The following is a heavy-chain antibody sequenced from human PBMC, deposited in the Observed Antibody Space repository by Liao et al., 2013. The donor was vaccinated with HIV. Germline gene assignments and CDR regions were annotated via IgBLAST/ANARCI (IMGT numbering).Heavy chain of an antibody. CDR1: GGSISSGSYY. Sequence: QVQLQESGPGLVKPSQTLSLTCTVSGGSISSGSYYWSWIRQPAGKGLEWIGRIYTSGSTNYNPSLKSRVTISVDTSKNQFSLKLSSVTAADTAVYYCASTRPRDYDFWSGYYGADYYYYMDVWGKGTTVTVSS. D-gene: IGHD3-3*01. V-gene: IGHV4-61*02. J-gene: IGHJ6*03. CDR3: ASTRPRDYDFWSGYYGADYYYYMDV. CDR2: IYTSGST.